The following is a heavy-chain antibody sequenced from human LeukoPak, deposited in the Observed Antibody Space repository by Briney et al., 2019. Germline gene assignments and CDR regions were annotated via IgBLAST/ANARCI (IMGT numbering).Heavy chain of an antibody. CDR1: GFTFSSYA. V-gene: IGHV3-30-3*01. J-gene: IGHJ4*02. CDR3: ARGGTGAPSAFDY. Sequence: PGGSLRLSCAASGFTFSSYAMHWVRQAPGKGLEWVAVISYDGSNKYYADSVKGRFTISRDNSKNTLYLQMNSLRAEDTAVYYCARGGTGAPSAFDYWGQGTLVTVSS. CDR2: ISYDGSNK. D-gene: IGHD7-27*01.